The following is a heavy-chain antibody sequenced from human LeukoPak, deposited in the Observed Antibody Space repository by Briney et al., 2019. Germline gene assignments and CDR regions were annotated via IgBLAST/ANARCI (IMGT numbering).Heavy chain of an antibody. CDR2: IVSDGSST. D-gene: IGHD5-24*01. V-gene: IGHV3-74*03. Sequence: GGSLRLSCAASGFSFSTSWMHWVRQVPGKELVWVARIVSDGSSTTYAESVKGRFTISRDNAKNTLYLEMNSLRVEDTAVYYCAKSGYNRFDYWGQGTLVTVSS. CDR1: GFSFSTSW. CDR3: AKSGYNRFDY. J-gene: IGHJ4*02.